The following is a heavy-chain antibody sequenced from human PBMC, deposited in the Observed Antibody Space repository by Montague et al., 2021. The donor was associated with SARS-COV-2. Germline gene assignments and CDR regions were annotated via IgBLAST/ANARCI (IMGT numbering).Heavy chain of an antibody. J-gene: IGHJ3*02. CDR1: GFIFSNFA. V-gene: IGHV3-30*04. CDR2: ITYDGIDK. Sequence: SLRLSCAASGFIFSNFAFHWVRQAPGKGLEWLAIITYDGIDKFYADSVKGRFTISRDNSKNTLYPQMNSLRAEDTAVYYCARGGGSGSYYGAFDIWGQGTMVTVSS. D-gene: IGHD3-10*01. CDR3: ARGGGSGSYYGAFDI.